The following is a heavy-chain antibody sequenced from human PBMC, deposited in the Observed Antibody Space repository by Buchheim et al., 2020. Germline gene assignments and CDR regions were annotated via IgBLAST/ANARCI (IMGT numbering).Heavy chain of an antibody. J-gene: IGHJ6*02. D-gene: IGHD3-10*01. Sequence: QVQLQESGPGLVKPSQTLSLTCTVSGGSISSGDYYWSWIRQPPGKGLEWIGYIYYSGSTNYNPSLKSRVTISVDTSKNQFSLKLSSVTAADTAVYYCARDGVIITSPPSRYYGMDVWGQGTT. CDR3: ARDGVIITSPPSRYYGMDV. V-gene: IGHV4-30-4*01. CDR2: IYYSGST. CDR1: GGSISSGDYY.